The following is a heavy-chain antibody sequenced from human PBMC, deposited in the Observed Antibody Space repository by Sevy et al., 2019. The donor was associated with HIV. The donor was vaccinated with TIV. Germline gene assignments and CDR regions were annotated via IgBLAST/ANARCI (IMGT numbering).Heavy chain of an antibody. CDR1: GFTFSNYA. V-gene: IGHV3-30-3*01. D-gene: IGHD5-18*01. Sequence: GGSLRLSCAASGFTFSNYAIHWVRQAPGKGLEWVAVISYDGINKYYADSGKGRFTISRDNSKNTLYLQMNSLRAEDTAVFYCARGGRGFGYGYFDYWGQGTLVTVSS. CDR3: ARGGRGFGYGYFDY. J-gene: IGHJ4*02. CDR2: ISYDGINK.